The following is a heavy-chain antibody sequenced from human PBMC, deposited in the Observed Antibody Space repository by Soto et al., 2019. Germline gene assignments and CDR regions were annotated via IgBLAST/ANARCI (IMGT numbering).Heavy chain of an antibody. D-gene: IGHD6-19*01. V-gene: IGHV1-69*08. Sequence: QVQLVQSGAEVKKPGSSVKVSCKASGGTFSSYTISWVRQAPGQGLEWMGRIIPILGIANYAQKVQGRVTITADKSTSTAYMEVSSLRSEDTAVYYCAREGIAVAGQVDYWGQGTLVNVSS. CDR1: GGTFSSYT. CDR3: AREGIAVAGQVDY. CDR2: IIPILGIA. J-gene: IGHJ4*02.